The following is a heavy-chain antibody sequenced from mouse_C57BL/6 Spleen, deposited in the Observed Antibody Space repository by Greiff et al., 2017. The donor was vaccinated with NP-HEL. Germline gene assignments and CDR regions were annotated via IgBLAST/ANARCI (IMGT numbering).Heavy chain of an antibody. V-gene: IGHV1-85*01. Sequence: QVQLKESGPELVKPGASVKLSCKASGYTFTSYDINWVKQRPGQGLEWIGWIYPRDGSTKYNEKFKGKATLTVDTSSSTAYMELHSLTSEDSAVYFCARAPYYYGSSDGYFDVWGTGTTVTVSS. CDR3: ARAPYYYGSSDGYFDV. D-gene: IGHD1-1*01. CDR2: IYPRDGST. J-gene: IGHJ1*03. CDR1: GYTFTSYD.